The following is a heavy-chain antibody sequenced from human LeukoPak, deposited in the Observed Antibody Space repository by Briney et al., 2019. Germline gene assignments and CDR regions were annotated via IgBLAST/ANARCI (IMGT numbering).Heavy chain of an antibody. CDR2: LSNGGTS. CDR3: ARVGYCSGGSCYSDYYYGMDV. D-gene: IGHD2-15*01. J-gene: IGHJ6*02. V-gene: IGHV4-39*01. CDR1: GGSISSSSYY. Sequence: PSETLSLTCTVSGGSISSSSYYWGWIRQPPGKGLEWIASLSNGGTSFYNPSLKSRVTTSLDTSKNQFSLRLSSVTAADTAVYYCARVGYCSGGSCYSDYYYGMDVWGQGTTVTVSS.